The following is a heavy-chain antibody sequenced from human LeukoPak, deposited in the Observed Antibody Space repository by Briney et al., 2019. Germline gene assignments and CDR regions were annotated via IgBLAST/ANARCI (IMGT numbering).Heavy chain of an antibody. J-gene: IGHJ4*02. Sequence: GGSLRLSCAASGFSLTSYEMNWVRQTPGRGLEWVSHFSSGGNTEYYADSVRGRFSMPRDNAKNSLYLEMNSLRAEDTAVYYCARDTVNGPFVISLDYWGQGALVTVSS. CDR1: GFSLTSYE. CDR3: ARDTVNGPFVISLDY. CDR2: FSSGGNTE. V-gene: IGHV3-48*03. D-gene: IGHD2-8*01.